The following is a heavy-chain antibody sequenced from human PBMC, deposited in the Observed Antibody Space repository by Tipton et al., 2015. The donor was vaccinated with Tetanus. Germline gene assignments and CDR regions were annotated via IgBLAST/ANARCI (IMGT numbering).Heavy chain of an antibody. CDR2: IYYSGST. V-gene: IGHV4-31*03. CDR3: ARDQARGARGWNYFDY. J-gene: IGHJ4*02. Sequence: GLVKPSQTLSLTCTVSGGSISSGGYYWSWIRQHPGKGLEWIGDIYYSGSTYYNPSLKSRVTISVDTSKNQFSLKVNSVTAADTAVYYCARDQARGARGWNYFDYWGQGTLVTVSS. CDR1: GGSISSGGYY. D-gene: IGHD1-26*01.